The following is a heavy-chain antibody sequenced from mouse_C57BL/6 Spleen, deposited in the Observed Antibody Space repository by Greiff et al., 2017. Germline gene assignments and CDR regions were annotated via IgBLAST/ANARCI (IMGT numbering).Heavy chain of an antibody. CDR2: INPNYGTT. CDR1: GYSFTDYN. V-gene: IGHV1-39*01. J-gene: IGHJ3*01. D-gene: IGHD1-1*01. Sequence: EVKLQQSGPELVKPGASVKISCKASGYSFTDYNMNWVKQSNGKSLEWIGVINPNYGTTSYNQKFKGKATLTVDQSSSTAYMQLNSLTSEDSAVYYCARTYYYGSSYGFFAYWGQGTLVTVSA. CDR3: ARTYYYGSSYGFFAY.